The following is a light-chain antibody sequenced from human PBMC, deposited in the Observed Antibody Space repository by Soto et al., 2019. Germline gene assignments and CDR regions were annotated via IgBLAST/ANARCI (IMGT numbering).Light chain of an antibody. CDR1: QSISTY. CDR2: SAS. CDR3: QQSYKTPYT. J-gene: IGKJ2*01. Sequence: DIQMTQSPSSLSASVGGRVTITCRASQSISTYLNWYQQKPGKAPKLLINSASSLQSGFPSRFSGSGSGTDFTLAINSLQHEDFATYYCQQSYKTPYTFGQGTRLEMK. V-gene: IGKV1-39*01.